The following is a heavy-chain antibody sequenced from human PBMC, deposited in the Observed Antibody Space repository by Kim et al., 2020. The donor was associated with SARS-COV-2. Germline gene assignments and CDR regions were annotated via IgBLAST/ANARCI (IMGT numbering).Heavy chain of an antibody. V-gene: IGHV3-33*05. D-gene: IGHD5-12*01. Sequence: GGSLRLSCAASGFTFSSYGMHWVRQAPGKGLEWVAVISYDGSNKYYADSVKGRFTISRDNSKNTLYLQMNSLRAEDTAVYYCARDGREWLNAFDIWGQGTMVTVSS. J-gene: IGHJ3*02. CDR2: ISYDGSNK. CDR3: ARDGREWLNAFDI. CDR1: GFTFSSYG.